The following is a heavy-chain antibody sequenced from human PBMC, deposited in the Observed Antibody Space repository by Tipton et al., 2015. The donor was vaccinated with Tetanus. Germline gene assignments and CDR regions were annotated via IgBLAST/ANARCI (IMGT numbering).Heavy chain of an antibody. CDR3: ARTAFADIAALAYPPPYFDY. CDR2: IYYSGST. CDR1: GGSVSSGSYY. V-gene: IGHV4-61*01. J-gene: IGHJ4*02. D-gene: IGHD6-6*01. Sequence: GLVKPSETLSLTCTVSGGSVSSGSYYWSWIRQPPVNGLEWIVYIYYSGSTNYNPSLKSRVTISVDTSKTQFSLKLGSVTAADTAVYYCARTAFADIAALAYPPPYFDYWGQGTLVTVSS.